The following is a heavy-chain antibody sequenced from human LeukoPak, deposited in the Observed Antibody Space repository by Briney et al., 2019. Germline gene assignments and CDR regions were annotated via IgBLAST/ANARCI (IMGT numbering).Heavy chain of an antibody. CDR1: GYIFTSYW. Sequence: GESLKISCKGSGYIFTSYWISWVRQIPGKGLEWMGRIDLSDSYTNYSPSFQGHVTISGDKSITTAYLQWSSLKASDTAMYYSAIHQSSVVPAATIEEYDYWGQGTLVTVSS. D-gene: IGHD2-2*01. V-gene: IGHV5-10-1*01. CDR3: AIHQSSVVPAATIEEYDY. J-gene: IGHJ4*02. CDR2: IDLSDSYT.